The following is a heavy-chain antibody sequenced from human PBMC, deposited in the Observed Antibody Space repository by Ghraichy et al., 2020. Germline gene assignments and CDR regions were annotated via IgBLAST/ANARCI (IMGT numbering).Heavy chain of an antibody. CDR1: GGTFKSYA. CDR2: IIPIFGPP. Sequence: SVKVSCKASGGTFKSYAISWVRQAPGQGLEWMGGIIPIFGPPYYAQKFQGRVTITADESRSTDYMELSSLRSEDTAVYYCARIPEIYYYYGMDVWGQGTTVTVSS. J-gene: IGHJ6*02. V-gene: IGHV1-69*13. D-gene: IGHD5-24*01. CDR3: ARIPEIYYYYGMDV.